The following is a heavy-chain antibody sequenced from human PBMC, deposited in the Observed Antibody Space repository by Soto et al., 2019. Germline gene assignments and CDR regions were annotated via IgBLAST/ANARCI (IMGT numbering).Heavy chain of an antibody. CDR1: ESTVSRDW. CDR3: AGGVGDAF. CDR2: INQDGSEK. D-gene: IGHD1-26*01. Sequence: EVHLVESGGGLVQTGGSLRLSCAIFESTVSRDWMNWVRQAPGKGLEWVAHINQDGSEKYDVDSVKGRFTISRDNAKKSLYLQMNSLRPADTDMYYCAGGVGDAFWGQGTLVTVSS. V-gene: IGHV3-7*04. J-gene: IGHJ4*02.